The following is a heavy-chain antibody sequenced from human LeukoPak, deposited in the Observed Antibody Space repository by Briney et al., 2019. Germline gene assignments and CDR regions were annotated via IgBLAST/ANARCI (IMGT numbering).Heavy chain of an antibody. CDR2: MNPNSGNT. D-gene: IGHD2-15*01. V-gene: IGHV1-8*03. J-gene: IGHJ4*02. CDR1: GGTFSSYA. Sequence: ASVKVSCKASGGTFSSYAISWVRQATGQGLEWMGWMNPNSGNTGYAQKFQGRVTITRNTSISTAYMELSSLRSEDTAVYYCGRGDSRVVWPAYWGQGTLVTVSS. CDR3: GRGDSRVVWPAY.